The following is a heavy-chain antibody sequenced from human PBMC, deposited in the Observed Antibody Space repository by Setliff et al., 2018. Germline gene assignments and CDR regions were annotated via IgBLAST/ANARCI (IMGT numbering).Heavy chain of an antibody. D-gene: IGHD3-16*01. CDR3: ARLPNYVWGSPVDY. CDR2: IYTSWST. Sequence: SETLSLTCSVSDDSISSRRYYWGWFRQPAGKELEWVGQIYTSWSTNYNPSLKSRVTISLDTSKNQFSLTLSSVTAADTAVYYCARLPNYVWGSPVDYWGQGTLVTVSS. J-gene: IGHJ4*02. CDR1: DDSISSRRYY. V-gene: IGHV4-61*09.